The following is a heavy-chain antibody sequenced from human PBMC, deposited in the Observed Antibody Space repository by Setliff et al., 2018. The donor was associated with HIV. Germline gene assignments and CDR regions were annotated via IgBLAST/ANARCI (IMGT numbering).Heavy chain of an antibody. CDR3: ARATPFVVVPAAPNYYYYMDV. CDR2: IYYSGST. D-gene: IGHD2-2*01. CDR1: GGSISSSSYY. Sequence: SETLSLTCTVSGGSISSSSYYWGWIRQPPGKGLEWIGSIYYSGSTYYKPSLKSRVTISVDTSKNQFSLKLSSVTAADTAVYSCARATPFVVVPAAPNYYYYMDVWGKGTTVTVSS. J-gene: IGHJ6*03. V-gene: IGHV4-39*01.